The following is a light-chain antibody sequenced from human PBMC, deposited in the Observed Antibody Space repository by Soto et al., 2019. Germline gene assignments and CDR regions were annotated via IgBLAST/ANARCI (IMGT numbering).Light chain of an antibody. Sequence: DIVMTQSPDSLAVSLGERATINCTSSQSVLYSSNNKNYLAWYQQKPGQPPKLLIYWASTRESGVPDRFSGSASGTDFALTISSLQAEDVAVYYCQQYCSTPPYTFGQGTKLEIK. CDR1: QSVLYSSNNKNY. CDR3: QQYCSTPPYT. CDR2: WAS. J-gene: IGKJ2*01. V-gene: IGKV4-1*01.